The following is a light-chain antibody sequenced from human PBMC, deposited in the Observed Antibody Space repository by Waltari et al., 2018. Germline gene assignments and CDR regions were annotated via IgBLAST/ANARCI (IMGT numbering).Light chain of an antibody. J-gene: IGLJ2*01. Sequence: SYDLTQPPSVSVSPGQTATITCSGDNLEDKYVCWYQQRPGQSPLLVIFQDFKRPSGIPERFSGSNSGQTATLTISGTQAIDEADYYCQALDSSRNAVIFGGGTKLTVL. V-gene: IGLV3-1*01. CDR1: NLEDKY. CDR2: QDF. CDR3: QALDSSRNAVI.